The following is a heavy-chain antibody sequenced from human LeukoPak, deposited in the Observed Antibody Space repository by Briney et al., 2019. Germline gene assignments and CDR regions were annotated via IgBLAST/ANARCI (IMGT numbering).Heavy chain of an antibody. CDR1: GGSISSGGYS. CDR3: ARKTTAGPTKAAFDI. J-gene: IGHJ3*02. Sequence: PSQTLSLTCAVSGGSISSGGYSWSWIRQSPGKGLEWIGYIYHSGSTYYNPSLKSRVTISVDRSKNQFSLKLSSVTAADTAVYYCARKTTAGPTKAAFDIWGQGTMVAVST. D-gene: IGHD2-21*02. CDR2: IYHSGST. V-gene: IGHV4-30-2*06.